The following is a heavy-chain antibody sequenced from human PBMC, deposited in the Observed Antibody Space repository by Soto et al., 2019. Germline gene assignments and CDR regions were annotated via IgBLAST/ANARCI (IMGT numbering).Heavy chain of an antibody. D-gene: IGHD6-13*01. J-gene: IGHJ5*02. CDR1: GGTFSSYT. V-gene: IGHV1-69*02. CDR2: IIPILGIA. Sequence: QVQLVQSGAEVKKPGSSVKVSCKASGGTFSSYTISWVRQAPGQGLEWMGRIIPILGIANYAQKFQGRVTITADKSTSTAYRELSSLRSEDTAVYYCARWQQLVGGHWFDPWGQGTLVTVSS. CDR3: ARWQQLVGGHWFDP.